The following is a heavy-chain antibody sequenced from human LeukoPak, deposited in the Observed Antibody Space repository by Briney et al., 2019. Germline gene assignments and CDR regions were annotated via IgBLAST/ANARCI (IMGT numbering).Heavy chain of an antibody. CDR1: GLTVSNNY. CDR3: TTEPTYSSGWY. V-gene: IGHV3-15*01. D-gene: IGHD6-19*01. Sequence: GGSLRLSCAASGLTVSNNYLSWVRQAPGKGLEWVGRIKSKTDGGTTDYAAPVKGRFTISRDDSKNTLYLQMNSLKTEDTAVYYCTTEPTYSSGWYWGQGTLVTVSS. J-gene: IGHJ4*02. CDR2: IKSKTDGGTT.